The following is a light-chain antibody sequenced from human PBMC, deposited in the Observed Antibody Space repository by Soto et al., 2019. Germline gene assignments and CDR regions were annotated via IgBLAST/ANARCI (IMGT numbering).Light chain of an antibody. J-gene: IGKJ1*01. Sequence: DIQMTQSPSSLSASVEYRVIITFLASQSISNHLNWYQQKPGKAPKLLIFAASSLQSGVPSRFSGSRSGPDFTLTISSLQPEDFATYYCQQSYSSPPTFGQGTKV. CDR2: AAS. V-gene: IGKV1-39*01. CDR1: QSISNH. CDR3: QQSYSSPPT.